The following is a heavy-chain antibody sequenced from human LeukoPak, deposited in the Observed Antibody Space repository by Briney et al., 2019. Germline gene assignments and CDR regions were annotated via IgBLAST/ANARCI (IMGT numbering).Heavy chain of an antibody. Sequence: GASVKVSCKASGYTFTGYYVHWVRQAPGQGLEWMGWINPNSGDTNYAQKFQGRVTMTRDTSISTAYMELSRLTSDDTAVYYCARGDHYDVLTGFQTPSHLSNDWGQGTLVTVSS. CDR3: ARGDHYDVLTGFQTPSHLSND. V-gene: IGHV1-2*02. J-gene: IGHJ4*02. CDR1: GYTFTGYY. D-gene: IGHD3-9*01. CDR2: INPNSGDT.